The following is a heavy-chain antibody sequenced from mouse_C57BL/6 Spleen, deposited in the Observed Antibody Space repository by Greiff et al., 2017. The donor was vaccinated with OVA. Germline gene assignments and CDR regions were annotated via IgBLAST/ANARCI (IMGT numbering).Heavy chain of an antibody. CDR3: AREAYYSNRLAMDY. Sequence: EVKLVESGGGLVKPGGSLKLSCAASGFTFSDYGMHWVRQAPEKGLEWVAYISSGSSTIYYADTVKGRFTISRDNAKNTLFLQMTSLRSEDTAMYYCAREAYYSNRLAMDYWGQGTSVTVSS. CDR2: ISSGSSTI. D-gene: IGHD2-5*01. CDR1: GFTFSDYG. J-gene: IGHJ4*01. V-gene: IGHV5-17*01.